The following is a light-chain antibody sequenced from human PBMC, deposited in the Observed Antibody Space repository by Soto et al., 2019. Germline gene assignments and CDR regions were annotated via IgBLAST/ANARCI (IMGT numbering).Light chain of an antibody. CDR1: ESLLHSNGYNY. CDR3: MQALQTPYT. J-gene: IGKJ2*01. CDR2: LGS. Sequence: DIVMTLSPLSLPVTPGEPASISCRSSESLLHSNGYNYLDWYLQKPGQSPQLLIYLGSNRASGGPDRFSGSGSGTDFTLKISRVEAEDVGVYYCMQALQTPYTFGQGTKLEIK. V-gene: IGKV2-28*01.